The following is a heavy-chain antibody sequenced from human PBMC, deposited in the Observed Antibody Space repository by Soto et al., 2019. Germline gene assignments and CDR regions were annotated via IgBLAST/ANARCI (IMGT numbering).Heavy chain of an antibody. V-gene: IGHV3-23*01. CDR1: GVTFTSYA. D-gene: IGHD3-10*01. CDR3: AKGSFGFDY. CDR2: ISKSGDST. Sequence: GSLRLSCAGSGVTFTSYAMTWVRQVPGEGLQWVSSISKSGDSTYYADSVKGRFTTSRDNSKNTLYLQMNSLIAEDTAIYYFAKGSFGFDYWGQGTLVNVSS. J-gene: IGHJ4*02.